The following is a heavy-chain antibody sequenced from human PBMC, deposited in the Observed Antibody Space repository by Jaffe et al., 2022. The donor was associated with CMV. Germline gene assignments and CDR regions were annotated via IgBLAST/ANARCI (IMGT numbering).Heavy chain of an antibody. CDR1: GFTFSSYG. CDR2: IWYDGSNK. V-gene: IGHV3-33*08. Sequence: QVQLVESGGGVVQPGRSLRLSCAASGFTFSSYGMHWVRQAPGKGLEWVAVIWYDGSNKYYADSVKGRFTISRDNSKNTLYLQMNSLRAEDTAVYYCARDPTRYYYDSSGYYYPDYWGQGTLVTVSS. J-gene: IGHJ4*02. D-gene: IGHD3-22*01. CDR3: ARDPTRYYYDSSGYYYPDY.